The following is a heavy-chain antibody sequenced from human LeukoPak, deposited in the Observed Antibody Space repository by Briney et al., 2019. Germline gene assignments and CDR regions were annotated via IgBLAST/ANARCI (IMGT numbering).Heavy chain of an antibody. CDR2: IWYDGGIK. J-gene: IGHJ4*02. CDR1: RLTLSTYG. V-gene: IGHV3-33*01. D-gene: IGHD2-15*01. Sequence: PGRSLRLSCAPSRLTLSTYGIHWVRQAPGNGLESVGVIWYDGGIKYYSDSVKGRFTISRDNSKNTVSLQMNSLRAEDTAVYYCARGQYSPDYWGQGTLVTVSS. CDR3: ARGQYSPDY.